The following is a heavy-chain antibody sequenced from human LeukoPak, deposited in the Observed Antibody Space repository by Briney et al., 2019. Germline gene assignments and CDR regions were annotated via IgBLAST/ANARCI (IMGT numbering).Heavy chain of an antibody. Sequence: GGSLRLSCAASGFTFSNYWMHWVRHVPGKGLVWVSRINVDGSAKSYADSVKGRFTISRDNAKNTVSLQMNSLRAEDTAVYYCVRDLILVDTPGDDFDYWGQGALVTVSS. CDR1: GFTFSNYW. J-gene: IGHJ4*02. CDR3: VRDLILVDTPGDDFDY. D-gene: IGHD4-23*01. CDR2: INVDGSAK. V-gene: IGHV3-74*01.